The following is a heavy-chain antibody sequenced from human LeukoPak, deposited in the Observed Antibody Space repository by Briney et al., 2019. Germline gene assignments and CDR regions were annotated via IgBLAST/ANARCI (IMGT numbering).Heavy chain of an antibody. J-gene: IGHJ4*02. CDR1: GGSISSYY. D-gene: IGHD2-2*01. CDR2: IYYSGST. CDR3: AHGAMYQLDY. Sequence: NPSETLSLTCTVSGGSISSYYWSWIRQPPGKGLEWIGYIYYSGSTNYNPSLKSRVTISVDTSKNQFSLKLSSVTAADTAVYYCAHGAMYQLDYWGQGTLVTVSS. V-gene: IGHV4-59*01.